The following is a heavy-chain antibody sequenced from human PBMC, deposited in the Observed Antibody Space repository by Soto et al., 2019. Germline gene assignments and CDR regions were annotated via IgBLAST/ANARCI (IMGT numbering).Heavy chain of an antibody. V-gene: IGHV3-11*01. CDR3: ARDRRGDVMYYDFWSGYCNYYYYGMDV. J-gene: IGHJ6*02. D-gene: IGHD3-3*01. CDR2: ISSSGSII. Sequence: VQLVESGGGLVKPGGSLRLSCAASGFTFSDYYMSWIRQAPGKGLEWVSYISSSGSIIYYADSVKGRFTISRDNAKKSLDHQGKSLRAEDTAVDYCARDRRGDVMYYDFWSGYCNYYYYGMDVWGQGTTVTGS. CDR1: GFTFSDYY.